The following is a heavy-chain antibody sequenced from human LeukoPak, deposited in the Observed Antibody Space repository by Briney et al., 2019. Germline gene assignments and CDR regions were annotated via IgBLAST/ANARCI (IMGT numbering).Heavy chain of an antibody. J-gene: IGHJ1*01. V-gene: IGHV4-59*01. D-gene: IGHD3-3*01. Sequence: SETLSLTCTVSGGSISSYYWGWIRQPPGKGLEWIGYIYYSGSTDYNPSLKSRVTISVDTSKNQFSLKLSSVTAADTAVYYCACILRFLEGEYFQHWGQGTLVTVSS. CDR1: GGSISSYY. CDR3: ACILRFLEGEYFQH. CDR2: IYYSGST.